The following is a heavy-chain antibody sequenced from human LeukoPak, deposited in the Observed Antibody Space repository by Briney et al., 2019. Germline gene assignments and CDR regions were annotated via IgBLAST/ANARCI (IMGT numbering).Heavy chain of an antibody. CDR1: GFTFSNYA. J-gene: IGHJ1*01. CDR3: ARTPSGNFGQLVSSAEYFQP. D-gene: IGHD5/OR15-5a*01. Sequence: GRSLRLSCATSGFTFSNYAIHWVRQAPGKGLEWGADISIKGDNEYYADSVRGRFMISRDNSKNTVYLQMNSLTIEDTAVYYCARTPSGNFGQLVSSAEYFQPWGQGNRVTVSS. V-gene: IGHV3-30-3*01. CDR2: ISIKGDNE.